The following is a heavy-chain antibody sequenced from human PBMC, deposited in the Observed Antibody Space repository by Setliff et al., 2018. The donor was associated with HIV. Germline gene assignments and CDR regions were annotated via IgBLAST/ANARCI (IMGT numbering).Heavy chain of an antibody. CDR3: TTDPTMIVVGILDY. D-gene: IGHD3-22*01. J-gene: IGHJ4*02. V-gene: IGHV3-15*01. CDR2: IKSKTDGGTT. CDR1: GFTFSNAW. Sequence: PGGSLRLSCAASGFTFSNAWMSWVRQAPGKGLEWVGRIKSKTDGGTTDYAAPVKGRFTISRDDSKNTLYLQMNSLETEDTAVYYCTTDPTMIVVGILDYWGQGTLVTVSS.